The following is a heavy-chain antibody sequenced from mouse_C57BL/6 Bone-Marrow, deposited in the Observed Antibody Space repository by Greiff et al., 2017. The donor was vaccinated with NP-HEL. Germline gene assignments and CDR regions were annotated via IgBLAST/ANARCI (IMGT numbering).Heavy chain of an antibody. D-gene: IGHD2-4*01. CDR2: IDPETGGT. V-gene: IGHV1-15*01. CDR3: TGRVYDCDPAGFAY. CDR1: GYTFTDYE. J-gene: IGHJ3*01. Sequence: QVQLQQSGAELVRPGASVTLSCKASGYTFTDYEMHWVKQTPVHGLEWIGAIDPETGGTAYNQKFKGKAILTADKSSSTAYMELRSLTSEDSAVYYCTGRVYDCDPAGFAYWGQGTLVTVSA.